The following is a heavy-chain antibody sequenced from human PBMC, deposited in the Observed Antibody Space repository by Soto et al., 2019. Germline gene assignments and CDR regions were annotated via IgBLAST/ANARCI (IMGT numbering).Heavy chain of an antibody. J-gene: IGHJ4*02. D-gene: IGHD1-1*01. CDR1: GFSISDYA. CDR2: ISDGGTRT. Sequence: EVQLLESGGGFIQPGGSLRLSCSASGFSISDYAMSWVRQAPGKGLEWVSSISDGGTRTFYADSVKGRFAISRDTSKNTVYMQMNKVGFWGTNLYYWALEGISKDDYWGQGTVVTVSS. V-gene: IGHV3-23*01. CDR3: ALEGISKDDY.